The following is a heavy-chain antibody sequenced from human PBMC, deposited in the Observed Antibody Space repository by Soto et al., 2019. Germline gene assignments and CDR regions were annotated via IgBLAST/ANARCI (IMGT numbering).Heavy chain of an antibody. CDR1: GCTFSSYG. Sequence: GGSLRLSCAASGCTFSSYGMHWVRQAPGKGLEWVAVISYDGSNKYYADSVKGRFTISRDNSKNTLYLQMNSLRAEDTAVYYCAKDPVATTTHGYFDYWGQGTLVTVSS. V-gene: IGHV3-30*18. CDR2: ISYDGSNK. J-gene: IGHJ4*02. CDR3: AKDPVATTTHGYFDY. D-gene: IGHD5-12*01.